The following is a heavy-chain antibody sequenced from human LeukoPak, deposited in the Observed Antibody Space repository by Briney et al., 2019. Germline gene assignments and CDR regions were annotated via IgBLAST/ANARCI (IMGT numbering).Heavy chain of an antibody. CDR1: GFTVSSNY. Sequence: GGSLRLSCAASGFTVSSNYMSWVRQAPGKGLEWVSVIYSGGSTYYAESVKGRFTISTENSKNALYLQMNNLRAKDTAVDYCAIEGLPAAYPYCYSMDVWGQGTTVTVSS. J-gene: IGHJ6*02. CDR2: IYSGGST. V-gene: IGHV3-66*02. D-gene: IGHD2-2*01. CDR3: AIEGLPAAYPYCYSMDV.